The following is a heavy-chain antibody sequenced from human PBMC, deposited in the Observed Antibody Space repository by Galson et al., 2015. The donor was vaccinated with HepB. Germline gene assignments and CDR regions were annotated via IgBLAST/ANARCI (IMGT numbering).Heavy chain of an antibody. CDR1: GFTLSGYW. D-gene: IGHD2-21*02. CDR3: AREIVVTATFDY. CDR2: IKSDGSVT. Sequence: SLRLSCAASGFTLSGYWMHWVRQAPGKGLVWVSRIKSDGSVTNYVDSVKGRFTISRDNAKNSLYLQMNSLRAEDTAVYYCAREIVVTATFDYWGQGTLVTVSS. J-gene: IGHJ4*02. V-gene: IGHV3-74*01.